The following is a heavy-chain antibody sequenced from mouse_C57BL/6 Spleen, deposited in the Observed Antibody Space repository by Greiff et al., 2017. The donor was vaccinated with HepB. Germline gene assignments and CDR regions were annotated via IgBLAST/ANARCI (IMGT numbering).Heavy chain of an antibody. D-gene: IGHD2-1*01. Sequence: QVQLKESGAELVRPGTSVKMSCKASGYTFTNYWIGWAKQRPGHGLEWIGDIYPGGGYTNYNEKFKGKATLTADKSSSTAYMQFSSLTSEDSAIYYCAREGGNFYAMDYWGQGTSVTVSS. J-gene: IGHJ4*01. CDR1: GYTFTNYW. CDR3: AREGGNFYAMDY. V-gene: IGHV1-63*01. CDR2: IYPGGGYT.